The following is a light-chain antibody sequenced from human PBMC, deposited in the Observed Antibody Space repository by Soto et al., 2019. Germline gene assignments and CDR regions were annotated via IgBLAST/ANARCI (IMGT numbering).Light chain of an antibody. V-gene: IGKV3-15*01. J-gene: IGKJ3*01. Sequence: EIVMTQSPATLSVSPGESATLSCRASQSVSVNLAWYQQKPGQAPRLLIYGVSTRATGIPARFSGSESGTEFTLTISSLQSEDFAVYYCQQYNDWPFTFGPGTKVDI. CDR1: QSVSVN. CDR2: GVS. CDR3: QQYNDWPFT.